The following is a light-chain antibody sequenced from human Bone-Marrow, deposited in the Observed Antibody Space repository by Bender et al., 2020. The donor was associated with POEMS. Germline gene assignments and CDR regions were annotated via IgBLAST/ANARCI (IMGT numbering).Light chain of an antibody. CDR1: TSDVGRYHL. CDR3: CTYAGDSSYV. J-gene: IGLJ1*01. CDR2: EAD. V-gene: IGLV2-23*01. Sequence: SALTQPASVSGSPGQSITISCTGTTSDVGRYHLVSWYQQYPGQAPRLLIFEADKRPAGVSRRFSGSKSGITASLTISDLQAEDGADYYCCTYAGDSSYVFGPGTKVTVL.